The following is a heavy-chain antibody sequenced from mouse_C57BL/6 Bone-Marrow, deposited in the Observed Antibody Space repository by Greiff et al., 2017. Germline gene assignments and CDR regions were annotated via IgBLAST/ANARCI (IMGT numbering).Heavy chain of an antibody. CDR2: IYPGDGDT. V-gene: IGHV1-82*01. D-gene: IGHD2-2*01. CDR3: AIRVTTGFDY. J-gene: IGHJ2*01. Sequence: QVQLQQSGPELVKPGASVKISCKASGYAFSSSWMNWVKQRPGQGLEWIGRIYPGDGDTNYNGKFKGKATLTADKSSSTAYMQLSSLTSEDSAVYFSAIRVTTGFDYWGQGTTLTVSS. CDR1: GYAFSSSW.